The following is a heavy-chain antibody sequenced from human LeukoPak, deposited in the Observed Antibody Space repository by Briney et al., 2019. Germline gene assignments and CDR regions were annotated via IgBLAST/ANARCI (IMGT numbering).Heavy chain of an antibody. CDR2: VRQDGSEK. V-gene: IGHV3-7*04. Sequence: PGGSLRLSCAASGFTFSNIWMSWVRQAPGKGLERVANVRQDGSEKYHVDSVKGRFTISRDNAKNSLYLQMNSLRVEDTAVYYCARDYCSGGSCYLGYDAFDIWGQGTMVTVSS. CDR1: GFTFSNIW. CDR3: ARDYCSGGSCYLGYDAFDI. J-gene: IGHJ3*02. D-gene: IGHD2-15*01.